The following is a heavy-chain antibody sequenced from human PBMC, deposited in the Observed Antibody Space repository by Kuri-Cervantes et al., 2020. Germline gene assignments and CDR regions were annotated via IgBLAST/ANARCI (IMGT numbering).Heavy chain of an antibody. J-gene: IGHJ3*02. CDR3: ARDPTVTTWWDAFDT. D-gene: IGHD4-17*01. CDR1: GFTFSSYW. Sequence: LSLTCAASGFTFSSYWMHWVRQAPGKGLVWVSRINSDGSSTSYADSVKGRFTISRDNSKNTLYLQMNSLRAEDTAVYYCARDPTVTTWWDAFDTWGQGTMVTVSS. V-gene: IGHV3-74*01. CDR2: INSDGSST.